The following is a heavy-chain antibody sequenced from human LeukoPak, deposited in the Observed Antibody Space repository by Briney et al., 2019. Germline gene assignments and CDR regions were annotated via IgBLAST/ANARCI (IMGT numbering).Heavy chain of an antibody. V-gene: IGHV3-23*01. D-gene: IGHD2-2*01. J-gene: IGHJ6*02. Sequence: GAPRILSWAACGSSCSSSAISVRHAPRERVLGGFANSCGGGSTNYADSVKGRFTISRDNSKNTLYLEMNSLRAEDTAVYYCGNLPQQTYCRSTNCTPDYYYGMDAWGQGTTVTVSS. CDR3: GNLPQQTYCRSTNCTPDYYYGMDA. CDR2: NSCGGGST. CDR1: GSSCSSSA.